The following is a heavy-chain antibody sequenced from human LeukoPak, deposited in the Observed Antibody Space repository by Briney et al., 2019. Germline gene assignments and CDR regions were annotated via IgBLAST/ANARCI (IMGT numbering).Heavy chain of an antibody. Sequence: GGPLRLSCAASGFTFSSYAMSWVRQAPEKGLEWVSSISSSSSYIYYADSVKGRFTISRDNAKNSLYLQMNSLRAEDTAVYYCARDSGTLDYWGQGTLVSVSS. CDR1: GFTFSSYA. CDR3: ARDSGTLDY. D-gene: IGHD3-10*01. CDR2: ISSSSSYI. V-gene: IGHV3-21*01. J-gene: IGHJ4*02.